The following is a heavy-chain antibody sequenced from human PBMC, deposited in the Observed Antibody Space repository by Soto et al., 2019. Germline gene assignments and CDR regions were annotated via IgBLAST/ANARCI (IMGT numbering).Heavy chain of an antibody. J-gene: IGHJ6*02. CDR3: GRWGFNYDFLSGYYNVHRYYVIDV. V-gene: IGHV5-51*01. Sequence: PGESLKISCMGSGYKVSTWHNFTSYWIPLVRHMPGEGLEWMGIIYPGDSDTRYSPSFQGQVTISADKSINSVYLQLSSLKASGTATYYCGRWGFNYDFLSGYYNVHRYYVIDVCAQGTTVTVSS. CDR2: IYPGDSDT. CDR1: GYKVSTWHNFTSYW. D-gene: IGHD3-3*01.